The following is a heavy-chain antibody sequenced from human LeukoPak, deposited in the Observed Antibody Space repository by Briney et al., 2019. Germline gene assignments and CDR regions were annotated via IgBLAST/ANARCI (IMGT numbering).Heavy chain of an antibody. CDR2: IYSGGST. D-gene: IGHD3-3*01. J-gene: IGHJ4*02. V-gene: IGHV3-53*01. Sequence: PGGSLRLSCAASGFTVSSNYMSWVRQAPGKGLEWVSVIYSGGSTYYADSVKGRFTISRDNSKNTLYLQMNSLRAEDTAVYYCANMRITIFGVVIPKSDYWGQGTLVTVSS. CDR3: ANMRITIFGVVIPKSDY. CDR1: GFTVSSNY.